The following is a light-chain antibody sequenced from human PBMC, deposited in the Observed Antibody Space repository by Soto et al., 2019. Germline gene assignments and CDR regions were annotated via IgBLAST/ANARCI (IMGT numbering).Light chain of an antibody. CDR1: SSDVGGYNY. CDR2: EVS. CDR3: SSYTSSSTGV. V-gene: IGLV2-14*01. Sequence: QSALTQPASVSGSPGQSIIISCTGTSSDVGGYNYVSWYQQHPGKAPKLMIYEVSNRPSGVSDRFSGSKSGNTASLTISGLQAEDEADYYCSSYTSSSTGVFGGGTKLTV. J-gene: IGLJ3*02.